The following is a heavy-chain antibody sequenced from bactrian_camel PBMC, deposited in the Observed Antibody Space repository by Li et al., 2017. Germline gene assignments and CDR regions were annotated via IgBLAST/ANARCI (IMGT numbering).Heavy chain of an antibody. V-gene: IGHV3S53*01. Sequence: HVQLVESGGGSVQAGGSLRLSCAASGYTFTRTCMGWFRQPPGKEREGVALIDRNGSNRYADFVKGRFTISQDNAKKTVYLQMDNLTPDDTAMYYCAADLGWCGWVLSDYALWGQG. J-gene: IGHJ4*01. CDR3: AADLGWCGWVLSDYAL. CDR2: IDRNGSN. CDR1: GYTFTRTC. D-gene: IGHD5*01.